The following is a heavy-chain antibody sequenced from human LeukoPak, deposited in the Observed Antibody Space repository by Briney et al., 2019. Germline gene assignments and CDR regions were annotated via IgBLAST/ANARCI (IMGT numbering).Heavy chain of an antibody. D-gene: IGHD2-15*01. CDR2: ISAYNGNT. Sequence: GASVKVSCKASGYTFTSYGISWVRQAPGQGLEWMGWISAYNGNTNYAQKLQGRVTMTTDTFTSTAYMELRSLRSDDTAAYYCARESSGGSCYYWGQGTLVTVSS. J-gene: IGHJ4*02. CDR3: ARESSGGSCYY. CDR1: GYTFTSYG. V-gene: IGHV1-18*01.